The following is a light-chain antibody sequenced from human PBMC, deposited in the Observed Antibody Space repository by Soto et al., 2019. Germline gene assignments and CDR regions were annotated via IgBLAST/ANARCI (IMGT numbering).Light chain of an antibody. J-gene: IGKJ1*01. CDR3: QQYNVWWT. V-gene: IGKV3-15*01. CDR1: QSVGSS. CDR2: NAS. Sequence: EIMMTQSPATLSVSPGESATLSCRASQSVGSSLAWYQKRPGQTPRLLIFNASTRASGIPTRFSGSGSGSDFSVAISSLQSEDFAVYYCQQYNVWWTFGQGTKVE.